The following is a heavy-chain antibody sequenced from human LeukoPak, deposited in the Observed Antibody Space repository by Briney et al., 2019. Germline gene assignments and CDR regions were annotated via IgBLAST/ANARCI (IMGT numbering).Heavy chain of an antibody. V-gene: IGHV4-39*07. Sequence: SETLSLTYSVSGGSISTSNYYWVWIRQSPEKGLEWIGSIFHNGNAFYSPSLQSRVTMSLDTSKSQFYLRLTSVTAADTALYYCAKTKLDWLLFDFWGQGILVTVSS. CDR3: AKTKLDWLLFDF. CDR1: GGSISTSNYY. D-gene: IGHD3-9*01. J-gene: IGHJ4*02. CDR2: IFHNGNA.